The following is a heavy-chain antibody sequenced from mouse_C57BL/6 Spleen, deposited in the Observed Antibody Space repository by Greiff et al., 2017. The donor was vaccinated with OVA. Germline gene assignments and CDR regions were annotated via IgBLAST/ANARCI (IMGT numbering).Heavy chain of an antibody. CDR1: GFTFSSYG. D-gene: IGHD1-1*01. CDR2: ISSGGSYT. Sequence: EVMLVESGGDLVKPGGSLKLSCAASGFTFSSYGMSWVRQTPDKRLEWVATISSGGSYTYYPHSVKGRFTISSANAKNTLYLQRSSLKSEDTALYCGARRPGVATRAMDYWGQGTSVTVSS. V-gene: IGHV5-6*02. CDR3: ARRPGVATRAMDY. J-gene: IGHJ4*01.